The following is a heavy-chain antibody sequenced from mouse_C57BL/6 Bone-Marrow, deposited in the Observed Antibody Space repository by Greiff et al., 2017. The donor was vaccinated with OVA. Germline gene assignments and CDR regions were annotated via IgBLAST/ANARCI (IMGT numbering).Heavy chain of an antibody. CDR3: ARHRVYYGNYEYFDV. CDR2: ISNGGGSI. J-gene: IGHJ1*03. Sequence: EVHLVESGGGLVQPGGSLKLSCAASGFTFSDYYMYWVRQTPEKRLEWVAYISNGGGSIYYPDTVKGRFTISRDNAKNTLYLQMSRLKSEDTAMYYCARHRVYYGNYEYFDVWGTGTTVTVSS. V-gene: IGHV5-12*01. CDR1: GFTFSDYY. D-gene: IGHD2-1*01.